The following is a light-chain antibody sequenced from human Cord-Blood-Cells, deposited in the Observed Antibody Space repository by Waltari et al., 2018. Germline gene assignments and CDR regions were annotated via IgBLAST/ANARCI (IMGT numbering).Light chain of an antibody. J-gene: IGLJ1*01. CDR3: CSYAGSSTYV. Sequence: QSALTQSASVSGSPGQSITISCTGPSRDVGGYNLVSWYQQHPGKAPKLMIYEVCKRPSGVSNRFSGSKSGNTASLTISGLQAEDEADYYCCSYAGSSTYVFGTGTKVTVL. CDR2: EVC. V-gene: IGLV2-23*02. CDR1: SRDVGGYNL.